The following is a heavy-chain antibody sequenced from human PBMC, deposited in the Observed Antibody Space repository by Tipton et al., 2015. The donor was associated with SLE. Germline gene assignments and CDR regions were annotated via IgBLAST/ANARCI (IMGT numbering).Heavy chain of an antibody. CDR1: GFDVSSNY. V-gene: IGHV3-53*05. D-gene: IGHD3-10*01. J-gene: IGHJ4*02. CDR3: AKDPTMVQGVIMGGEFDY. Sequence: SLRLSCAASGFDVSSNYMTWVRQAPGKGLEWVSVIYSGDKIYYADSVKGRFTISRDNAKNSLYLQMNSLRAEDTALYYCAKDPTMVQGVIMGGEFDYWGQGTLVTVSS. CDR2: IYSGDKI.